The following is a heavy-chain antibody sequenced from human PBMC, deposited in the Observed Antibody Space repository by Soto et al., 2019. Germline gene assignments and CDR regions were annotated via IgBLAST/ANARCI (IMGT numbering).Heavy chain of an antibody. Sequence: GGSLRLSCVASGLTFRSYDMNWVRQAPGKGLEWVSGISGSGDTTHYADSVKGRFTISRDNSKNTVFLQMKSLRAEDTAVYYCAKTRLYDSTDYHRDALDVWGQGTRVTVSS. CDR2: ISGSGDTT. D-gene: IGHD3-22*01. V-gene: IGHV3-23*01. CDR3: AKTRLYDSTDYHRDALDV. J-gene: IGHJ3*01. CDR1: GLTFRSYD.